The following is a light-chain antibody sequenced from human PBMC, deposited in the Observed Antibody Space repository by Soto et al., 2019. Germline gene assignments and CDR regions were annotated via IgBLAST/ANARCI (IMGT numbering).Light chain of an antibody. CDR2: DDS. CDR3: QVWDSSSDHWV. J-gene: IGLJ3*02. Sequence: SYELTQPPSVSVAPGQTARITCGGHNIGSKSVHWYQQKPGQAPVLVVYDDSDRPSGIPERFSGSNSGNTATLTISRVEAGDEADYYCQVWDSSSDHWVFGGGPKLTVL. V-gene: IGLV3-21*02. CDR1: NIGSKS.